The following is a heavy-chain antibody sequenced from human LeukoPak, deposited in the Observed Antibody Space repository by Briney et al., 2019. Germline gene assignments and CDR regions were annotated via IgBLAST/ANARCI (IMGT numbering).Heavy chain of an antibody. CDR3: ARGGSSWPGTDY. CDR2: ISYDGGNK. J-gene: IGHJ4*02. D-gene: IGHD6-13*01. CDR1: GFTFSDYG. V-gene: IGHV3-30*03. Sequence: GRSLRLSCAASGFTFSDYGMHWVRQAPGKGLEWVALISYDGGNKYYADSVKGRFTISRDNSKNTLYLQMNSLRAEDTAVYYCARGGSSWPGTDYWGQGTLVTVSS.